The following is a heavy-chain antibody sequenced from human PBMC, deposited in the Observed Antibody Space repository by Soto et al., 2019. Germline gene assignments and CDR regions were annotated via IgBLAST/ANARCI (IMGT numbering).Heavy chain of an antibody. CDR1: GGSFSGYY. Sequence: PSETLSLTCAVYGGSFSGYYWSWIRQPPGKGLEWIGEINHSGSTYYNPSLKSRVTISADTSKNQFSLKLSSVTAADTAVYYCARGVLRYFDWLACRGFDPWGQGTLVTVSS. CDR3: ARGVLRYFDWLACRGFDP. CDR2: INHSGST. J-gene: IGHJ5*02. V-gene: IGHV4-34*01. D-gene: IGHD3-9*01.